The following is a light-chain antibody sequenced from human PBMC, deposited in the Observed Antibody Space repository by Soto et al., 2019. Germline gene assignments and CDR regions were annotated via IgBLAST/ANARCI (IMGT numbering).Light chain of an antibody. CDR2: GAS. V-gene: IGKV1-39*01. CDR3: QQTYTAPPFT. Sequence: DIQMTQSPSSLSASVGDRITITCRTSQAINKYLNWYQQKPGKAPMLLIYGASSLQSGVPSRFTGSGSGTDFTLTISSLQPEDFATYYCQQTYTAPPFTFGPGTKVVVK. CDR1: QAINKY. J-gene: IGKJ3*01.